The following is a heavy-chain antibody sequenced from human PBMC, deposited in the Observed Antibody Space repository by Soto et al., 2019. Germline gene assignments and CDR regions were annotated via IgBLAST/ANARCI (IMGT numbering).Heavy chain of an antibody. CDR3: ARAAYYYESSGYYRGDY. Sequence: GASVKVSCKVSGYTLTELSMHWVRQAPGKGLEWMGGFDPEDGEITYAQKFQGRVTFTRDTSASTVYMEVSSLRSEDTAVYYCARAAYYYESSGYYRGDYW. D-gene: IGHD3-22*01. CDR2: FDPEDGEI. V-gene: IGHV1-24*01. J-gene: IGHJ4*01. CDR1: GYTLTELS.